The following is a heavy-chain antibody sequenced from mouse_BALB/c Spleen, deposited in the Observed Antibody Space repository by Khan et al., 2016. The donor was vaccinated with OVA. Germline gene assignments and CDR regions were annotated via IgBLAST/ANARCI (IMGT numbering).Heavy chain of an antibody. CDR1: GFSLTSYG. D-gene: IGHD2-1*01. CDR2: IWSDGRT. CDR3: ARQVYPGYFDV. Sequence: LEESGPGPVAPSQSLSITCTIPGFSLTSYGVHWVRQPAGKGLEWLVVIWSDGRTTYNSALKSRLSLSQDNSKSQDVLKVNSRQTEDTAIYNCARQVYPGYFDVWGAGTTVTVSS. J-gene: IGHJ1*01. V-gene: IGHV2-6-1*01.